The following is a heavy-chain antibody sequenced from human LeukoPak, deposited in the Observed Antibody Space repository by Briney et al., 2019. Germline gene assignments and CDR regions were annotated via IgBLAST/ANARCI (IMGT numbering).Heavy chain of an antibody. V-gene: IGHV4-59*08. CDR2: IFYSGSA. CDR1: GGSISNFY. CDR3: ARGNGWYYP. Sequence: SETLSLTCTVSGGSISNFYWSWIRQPPGKGLEWIGYIFYSGSANYNPSLKRRVTISVDTSKNQFSLRLTSVTAADTAVYYCARGNGWYYPWGQGTLVTVSS. D-gene: IGHD6-19*01. J-gene: IGHJ5*02.